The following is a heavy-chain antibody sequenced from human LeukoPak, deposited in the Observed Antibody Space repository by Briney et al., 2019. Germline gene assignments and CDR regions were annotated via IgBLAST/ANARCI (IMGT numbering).Heavy chain of an antibody. J-gene: IGHJ6*02. CDR3: ARHPLTPYGMDV. V-gene: IGHV4-39*01. CDR1: GGSISSSSYY. CDR2: IYYSGST. Sequence: SETLSLTCTVSGGSISSSSYYWGWVRQPPGKGLEWIGSIYYSGSTYYNPSLKSRVTISVDTSKNQFSLELSSVTAADTAVYYCARHPLTPYGMDVWGQGTTVTVSS.